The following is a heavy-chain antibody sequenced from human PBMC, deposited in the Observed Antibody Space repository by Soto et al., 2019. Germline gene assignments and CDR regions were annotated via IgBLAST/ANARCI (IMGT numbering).Heavy chain of an antibody. CDR1: GFTFSTYA. CDR3: AKDGSSSGWSDAFDI. CDR2: ISGSGGVT. V-gene: IGHV3-23*01. D-gene: IGHD3-22*01. Sequence: EVHLLESGGGLVQSGGSLRLSCAASGFTFSTYAMSWVRQAPGKGLEWVSTISGSGGVTYYADSVKGRFTISRDDSKHRLSLQMKSLRAEDTAIYYCAKDGSSSGWSDAFDIWGQGTMVTVSS. J-gene: IGHJ3*02.